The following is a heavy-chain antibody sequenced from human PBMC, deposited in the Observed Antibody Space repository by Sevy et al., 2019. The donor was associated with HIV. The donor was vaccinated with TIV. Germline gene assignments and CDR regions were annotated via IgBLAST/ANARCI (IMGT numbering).Heavy chain of an antibody. CDR2: ISGSGDST. J-gene: IGHJ5*02. V-gene: IGHV3-23*01. D-gene: IGHD5-18*01. CDR3: AKGRERVYKQT. Sequence: GGSLRLSCEASGFTFSSYAMTWVRQAPGKGLEWVSSISGSGDSTYYANSVKGRFTISRDNSKNTLYLQMNSLRAEDTAIYYCAKGRERVYKQTWGQGTLVTVSS. CDR1: GFTFSSYA.